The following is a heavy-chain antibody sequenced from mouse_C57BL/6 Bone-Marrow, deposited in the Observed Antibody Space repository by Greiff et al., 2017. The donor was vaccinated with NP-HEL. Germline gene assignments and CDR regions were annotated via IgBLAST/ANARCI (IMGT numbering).Heavy chain of an antibody. CDR2: IYPGDGDT. V-gene: IGHV1-80*01. CDR1: GYAFSSYW. D-gene: IGHD2-3*01. Sequence: VQLQQSGAELVKPGASVKISCKASGYAFSSYWMNWVKQRPGKGLEWIGQIYPGDGDTNYNGKFKGKATLTADKSSSTAYMQLSSLTSEDSAVYFCARRGNDGYYVAYWGQGTLVTVSA. CDR3: ARRGNDGYYVAY. J-gene: IGHJ3*01.